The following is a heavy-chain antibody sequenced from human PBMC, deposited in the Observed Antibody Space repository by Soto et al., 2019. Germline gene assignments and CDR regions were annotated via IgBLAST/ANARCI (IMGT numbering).Heavy chain of an antibody. D-gene: IGHD2-2*01. Sequence: QVQLVQSGAEVKKPGSSVKVSCKASGGTFSSYTISWVRQAPGQGLEWMGRIIPILGIANYAQKFQGRVTITADKSTSTAHMELSSLRSEDTAVYYCARPNPQRGSGCLFDYWGQGTLVTVSS. CDR3: ARPNPQRGSGCLFDY. CDR2: IIPILGIA. V-gene: IGHV1-69*02. J-gene: IGHJ4*02. CDR1: GGTFSSYT.